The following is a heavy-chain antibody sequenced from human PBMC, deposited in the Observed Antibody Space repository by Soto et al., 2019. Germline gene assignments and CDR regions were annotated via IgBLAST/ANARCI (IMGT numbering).Heavy chain of an antibody. V-gene: IGHV1-18*01. J-gene: IGHJ4*02. D-gene: IGHD3-3*01. CDR3: ATDPSYTSVGVVIDY. CDR1: GYTFSSYG. Sequence: QVQLVQSGAEVKKPGASVKVSCKGSGYTFSSYGINWVRQAPGQGLEWMGWISAYNGNTYYSDKFQGRVTVTTHTSSSIPYMDLRNLTFDDAAVYYCATDPSYTSVGVVIDYWAQGTLVTVSS. CDR2: ISAYNGNT.